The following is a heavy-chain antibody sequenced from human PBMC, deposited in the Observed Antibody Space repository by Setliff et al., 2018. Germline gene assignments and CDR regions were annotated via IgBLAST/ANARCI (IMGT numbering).Heavy chain of an antibody. Sequence: ETLSLSCAASGFTFSGYYMQWVRQAPGKGLEWVSGIGGRGISTYYADSVKGRFTISRDNVKNSLFLQMNSLRAEDTAVYYCVRDLHWGFDYWGLGTLVTVSS. V-gene: IGHV3-23*01. CDR2: IGGRGIST. CDR3: VRDLHWGFDY. D-gene: IGHD7-27*01. CDR1: GFTFSGYY. J-gene: IGHJ4*02.